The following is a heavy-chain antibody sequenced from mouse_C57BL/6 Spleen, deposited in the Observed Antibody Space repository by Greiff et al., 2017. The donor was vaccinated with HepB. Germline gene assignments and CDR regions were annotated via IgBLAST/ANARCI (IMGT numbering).Heavy chain of an antibody. CDR2: IYPGDGDT. V-gene: IGHV1-82*01. CDR1: GYAFSSSW. D-gene: IGHD2-1*01. Sequence: QVQLQHSGPELVKPGASVKISCKASGYAFSSSWMNWVKQRPGKGLEWIGRIYPGDGDTNYNGKFKGKATLTADKSSSTAYMQLSSLTSEDSAVYFCARSHYGNYLDYWGQGTTLTVSS. J-gene: IGHJ2*01. CDR3: ARSHYGNYLDY.